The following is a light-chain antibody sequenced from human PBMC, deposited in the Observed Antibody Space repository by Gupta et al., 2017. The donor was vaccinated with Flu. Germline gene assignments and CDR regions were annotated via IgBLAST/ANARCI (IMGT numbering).Light chain of an antibody. CDR3: QQGDSPPYT. Sequence: PSSLSASIGDRVTITCRASQRINKYLNWYQQKPGKAPKLLIYVASRVNYGVPSRFSGSGSGTDFTLTISRLQPEDFAVYYCQQGDSPPYTFGQGTIMEIK. CDR1: QRINKY. J-gene: IGKJ2*01. CDR2: VAS. V-gene: IGKV1-39*01.